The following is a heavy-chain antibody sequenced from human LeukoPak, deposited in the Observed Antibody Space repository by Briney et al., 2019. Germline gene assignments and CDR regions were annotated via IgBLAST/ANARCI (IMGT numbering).Heavy chain of an antibody. Sequence: GGSLRLSCAASGFTFSSYAMSWVRQAPGKGLEWVSAISDSGGSTYYADSVKGRFTISRDNSKNTLYLQMNSLRAEDTAVYYCAKDKLDYGDYPTNFDYWGQGTLVTVSS. CDR3: AKDKLDYGDYPTNFDY. CDR2: ISDSGGST. J-gene: IGHJ4*02. CDR1: GFTFSSYA. V-gene: IGHV3-23*01. D-gene: IGHD4-17*01.